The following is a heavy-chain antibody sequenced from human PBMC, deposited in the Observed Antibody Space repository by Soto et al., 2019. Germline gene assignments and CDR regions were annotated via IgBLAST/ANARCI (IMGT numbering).Heavy chain of an antibody. V-gene: IGHV3-23*01. Sequence: EVQLLESGGGLVQPGGSLRLSCAASGFTFSSYAMSWVRQAPGKGLEWVSAISGSGGSTYYADSVKGRFTISRDNSKNKLYLQMNSLRAEDTAVYYCATLTTGKKRPDDYLGQGTLVTVSS. D-gene: IGHD4-17*01. CDR2: ISGSGGST. CDR3: ATLTTGKKRPDDY. J-gene: IGHJ4*02. CDR1: GFTFSSYA.